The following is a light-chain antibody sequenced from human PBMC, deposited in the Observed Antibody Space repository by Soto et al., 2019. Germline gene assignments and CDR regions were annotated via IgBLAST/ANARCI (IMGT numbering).Light chain of an antibody. CDR3: QQRSDWPTT. J-gene: IGKJ4*01. Sequence: EIVLTQSPVTLSLSPGERATLSCRASQSVGSYFAWYQQKPGQAPRLLIYDASCRATGIPARFSGSGSGTDFTLTISSLEPEDFAVYYCQQRSDWPTTFGGGTRVEIK. V-gene: IGKV3-11*01. CDR1: QSVGSY. CDR2: DAS.